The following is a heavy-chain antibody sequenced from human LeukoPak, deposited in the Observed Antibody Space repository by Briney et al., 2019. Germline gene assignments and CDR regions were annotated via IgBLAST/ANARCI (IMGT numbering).Heavy chain of an antibody. J-gene: IGHJ6*03. V-gene: IGHV4-39*01. CDR1: GGSISSGGYY. CDR2: INDSGST. CDR3: ARHRLYGSGSYYKVSYYMDV. D-gene: IGHD3-10*01. Sequence: SETLSLTCTVSGGSISSGGYYWSWIRQPPGKGLEWIGEINDSGSTNYNPSLKSRVTISVDTSKNQFSLKLSSVTAADTAVYYCARHRLYGSGSYYKVSYYMDVWGKGTTVTVSS.